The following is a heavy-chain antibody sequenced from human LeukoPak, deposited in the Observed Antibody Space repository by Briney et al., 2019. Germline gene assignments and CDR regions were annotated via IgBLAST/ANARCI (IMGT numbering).Heavy chain of an antibody. Sequence: GGSLRLSCAASGFTFSSYAMFWVRQAPGKGLEWVSVIYSGGSTYYADSVKGRFTISRDNSKNTLYLQMNSLRAEDTAVYYCARVGLIAAAGTRYFQHWGQGTLVTVSS. V-gene: IGHV3-53*01. D-gene: IGHD6-13*01. CDR1: GFTFSSYA. CDR2: IYSGGST. J-gene: IGHJ1*01. CDR3: ARVGLIAAAGTRYFQH.